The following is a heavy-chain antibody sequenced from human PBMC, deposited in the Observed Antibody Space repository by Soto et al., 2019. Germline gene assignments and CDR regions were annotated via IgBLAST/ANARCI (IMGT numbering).Heavy chain of an antibody. D-gene: IGHD6-13*01. CDR2: TYYRSKWYN. V-gene: IGHV6-1*01. Sequence: SQTLSLTCAISRDSVSSNSAAWNWIRQSPSRGLEWLGRTYYRSKWYNDYAVSVKSRITINPDTSKNQFSLQLNSVTPEDTAVYYCAREASSSWYVLRGWFDPWGQGTLVTVS. J-gene: IGHJ5*02. CDR1: RDSVSSNSAA. CDR3: AREASSSWYVLRGWFDP.